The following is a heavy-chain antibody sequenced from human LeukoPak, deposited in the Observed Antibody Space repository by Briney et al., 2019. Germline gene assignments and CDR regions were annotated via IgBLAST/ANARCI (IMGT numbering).Heavy chain of an antibody. CDR3: AKDRYGYHY. D-gene: IGHD5-18*01. V-gene: IGHV3-23*01. Sequence: GGSLRLSCGVSGFTFSSYGMSWVRQAPGKGLEWVSGISGSGGSTYYADSVKGRFTISRDNSKNTLYLQMNSLRAEDTAVYYCAKDRYGYHYWGQGTLVTVSS. J-gene: IGHJ4*02. CDR2: ISGSGGST. CDR1: GFTFSSYG.